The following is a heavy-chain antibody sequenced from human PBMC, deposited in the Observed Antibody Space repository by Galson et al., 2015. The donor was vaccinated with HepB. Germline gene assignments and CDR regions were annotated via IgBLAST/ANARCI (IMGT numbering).Heavy chain of an antibody. CDR2: IGTDGNT. Sequence: SLRLSCAASGFTFRSYDMHWVRQSTGRGLEWVSAIGTDGNTYYPASVKGRFTISRENDKSSLFLQMNNLRAGDTAVYYCARGPGPYDYGMDVWGQGTTVTVSS. CDR1: GFTFRSYD. CDR3: ARGPGPYDYGMDV. J-gene: IGHJ6*02. V-gene: IGHV3-13*01.